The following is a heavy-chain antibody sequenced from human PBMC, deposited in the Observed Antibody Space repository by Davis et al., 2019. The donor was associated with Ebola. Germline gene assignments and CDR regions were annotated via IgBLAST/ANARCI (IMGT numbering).Heavy chain of an antibody. CDR3: ARDRYSNYDY. CDR1: GYTFTTYA. CDR2: INCGNGYT. Sequence: ASVKVSCKASGYTFTTYAIHWVRQAPGQRLEWMGWINCGNGYTRYSEKFQDRVTITRDTSATTAYMELSSLEYEDTGIYYCARDRYSNYDYWGQGTLVTVSS. V-gene: IGHV1-3*01. D-gene: IGHD4-11*01. J-gene: IGHJ4*02.